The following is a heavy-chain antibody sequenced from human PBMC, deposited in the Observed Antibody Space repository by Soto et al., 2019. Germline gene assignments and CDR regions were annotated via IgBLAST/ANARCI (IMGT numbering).Heavy chain of an antibody. D-gene: IGHD6-13*01. CDR1: GGSISSYY. CDR3: ARRYSSIFDY. CDR2: IYYSGST. V-gene: IGHV4-59*08. J-gene: IGHJ4*02. Sequence: PSETLSLTCTVSGGSISSYYWSWIRQPPGKGLEWIGYIYYSGSTNYNPSLKSRVTISVDTSKNQFSLKLSSVTAADTAVYYCARRYSSIFDYWGQGTLVTVYS.